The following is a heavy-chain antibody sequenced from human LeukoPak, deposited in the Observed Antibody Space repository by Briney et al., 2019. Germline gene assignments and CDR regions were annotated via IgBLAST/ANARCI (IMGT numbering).Heavy chain of an antibody. D-gene: IGHD1-1*01. CDR2: IYSGGST. CDR3: ARSRGTASYYYYGMDV. J-gene: IGHJ6*02. CDR1: GFTFSDYY. V-gene: IGHV3-53*01. Sequence: PGGSLRLSCAASGFTFSDYYMSWIRQAPGKGLEWVSVIYSGGSTYYADSVKGRFTISRDNSKNTLYLQMNSLRAEDTAVYYCARSRGTASYYYYGMDVWGQGTTVTVSS.